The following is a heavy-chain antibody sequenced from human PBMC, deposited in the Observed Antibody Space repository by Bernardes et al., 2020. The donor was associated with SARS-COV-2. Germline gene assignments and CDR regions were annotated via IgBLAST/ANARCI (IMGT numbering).Heavy chain of an antibody. J-gene: IGHJ4*02. CDR1: GGSISSGDYY. CDR2: IYYSGST. V-gene: IGHV4-30-4*01. D-gene: IGHD3-16*02. CDR3: ARVHRGYDYVWGSYRELEY. Sequence: SETLSLTCTVSGGSISSGDYYWSWIRQPPGKGLEWIGYIYYSGSTYYNPSLKSRVTISVDTSKNQFSLKLSSVTAADTAVYYCARVHRGYDYVWGSYRELEYWGQGTLVTVSS.